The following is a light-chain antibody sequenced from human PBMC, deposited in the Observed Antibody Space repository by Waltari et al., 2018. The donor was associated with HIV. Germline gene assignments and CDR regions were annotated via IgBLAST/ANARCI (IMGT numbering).Light chain of an antibody. CDR2: YKSDSDK. CDR3: MIWHSSAWV. J-gene: IGLJ3*02. Sequence: QAVLTQPASLSASPGASASLTCTLRRGLNVGTYRIYWYQQKPGSPPQYLLMYKSDSDKQQGSGVPSRFSGSKDASANAGILLISGLQSEDEADYYCMIWHSSAWVFGGGTKLTVL. V-gene: IGLV5-45*01. CDR1: RGLNVGTYR.